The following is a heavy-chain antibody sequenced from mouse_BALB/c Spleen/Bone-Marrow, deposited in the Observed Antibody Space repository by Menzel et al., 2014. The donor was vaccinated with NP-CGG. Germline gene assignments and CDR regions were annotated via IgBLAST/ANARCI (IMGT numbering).Heavy chain of an antibody. Sequence: EVNVVESGGGLVQPGGSLKLSCAASGFDFSRYWMSWVRPAPGKGLGWIGEINPDSSTINYTPSLKDKFIISRDNAKNTLYLQMSKVRSEDTALYYCARLNYYGNLFVWGAGTTVTVSS. CDR3: ARLNYYGNLFV. CDR1: GFDFSRYW. CDR2: INPDSSTI. V-gene: IGHV4-1*02. D-gene: IGHD1-1*01. J-gene: IGHJ1*01.